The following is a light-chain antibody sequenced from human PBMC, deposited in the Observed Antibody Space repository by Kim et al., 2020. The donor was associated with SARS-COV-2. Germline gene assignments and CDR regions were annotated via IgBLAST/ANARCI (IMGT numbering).Light chain of an antibody. V-gene: IGLV2-23*02. CDR3: CSYAGSSTLV. CDR1: RSDVGSYNL. CDR2: EVS. J-gene: IGLJ2*01. Sequence: GRWITISCTGTRSDVGSYNLVSWYQQHTDKAPKLMIYEVSKRHSGVSNRFSGSKSGNTASLTISGLQAEDEADYYCCSYAGSSTLVFGGGTQLTVL.